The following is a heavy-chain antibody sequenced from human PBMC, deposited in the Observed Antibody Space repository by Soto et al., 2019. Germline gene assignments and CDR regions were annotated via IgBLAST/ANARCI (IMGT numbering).Heavy chain of an antibody. D-gene: IGHD2-21*02. J-gene: IGHJ2*01. Sequence: QVQLVESGGGVVQPGRSLRLSCAASGFTFSSYGMHWVRQAPGKGLEWVAVIWNDGSNKYYADYVKGRFTISRDNSKNTLYLQMNSLRAEDTAVYYCASAVILTAMVMWYFDLWGRGTLVTVSS. CDR3: ASAVILTAMVMWYFDL. V-gene: IGHV3-33*01. CDR2: IWNDGSNK. CDR1: GFTFSSYG.